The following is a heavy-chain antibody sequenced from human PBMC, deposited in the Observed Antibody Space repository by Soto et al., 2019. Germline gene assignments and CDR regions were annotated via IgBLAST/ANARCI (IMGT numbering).Heavy chain of an antibody. Sequence: ASVKVSCKASGYTFTSYAMHWVRQAPGQRLEWMGWINAGNGNTKYSQKFQGRVTITRDTSASTAYMELSSLRSEDTAVYYCAREDHVLRFLEWLADYYGMDVWGQGTTVTVS. CDR3: AREDHVLRFLEWLADYYGMDV. J-gene: IGHJ6*02. CDR2: INAGNGNT. CDR1: GYTFTSYA. V-gene: IGHV1-3*01. D-gene: IGHD3-3*01.